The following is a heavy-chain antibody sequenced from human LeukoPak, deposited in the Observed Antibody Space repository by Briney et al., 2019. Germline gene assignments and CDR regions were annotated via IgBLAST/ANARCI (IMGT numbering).Heavy chain of an antibody. CDR1: GGTFSNYA. CDR3: AREGIPGIAAAGLYYYYVMDV. J-gene: IGHJ6*02. V-gene: IGHV1-69*04. Sequence: GSSVKVSCKASGGTFSNYAISWVRQAPGQGLEWMGRIKPILGVADYAQKFQGRVTITADKATGTDYMELSSLRSEDTAVYYCAREGIPGIAAAGLYYYYVMDVWGQGTTVTVSS. CDR2: IKPILGVA. D-gene: IGHD6-13*01.